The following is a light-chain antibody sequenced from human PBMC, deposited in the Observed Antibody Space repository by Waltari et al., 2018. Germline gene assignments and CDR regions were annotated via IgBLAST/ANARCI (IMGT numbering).Light chain of an antibody. CDR2: DAS. V-gene: IGKV3-11*01. Sequence: DIVLTQFPATLSLSPGYAPTLSCRASQSVSSQLVWYQQKRGQAPRLLIYDASNRATGIPARFSGSGSGTDFTLTISSLEPEDFAVYYCQQCNNSPPTFGQGTKVEIK. CDR1: QSVSSQ. CDR3: QQCNNSPPT. J-gene: IGKJ1*01.